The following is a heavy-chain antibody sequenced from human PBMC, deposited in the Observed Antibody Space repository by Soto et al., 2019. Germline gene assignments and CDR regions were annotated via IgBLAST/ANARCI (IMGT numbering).Heavy chain of an antibody. V-gene: IGHV1-46*01. CDR2: INPSGGST. J-gene: IGHJ6*03. Sequence: ASVKVSCKASGYTFTSYYMHWVRQAPGQGLEWMGIINPSGGSTSYAQKLQGRVTMTTDTSTSTAYMELRSLRSDDTAVYYCARINLVRGSDYYMDVWGKGTTVTVSS. CDR3: ARINLVRGSDYYMDV. CDR1: GYTFTSYY. D-gene: IGHD3-10*01.